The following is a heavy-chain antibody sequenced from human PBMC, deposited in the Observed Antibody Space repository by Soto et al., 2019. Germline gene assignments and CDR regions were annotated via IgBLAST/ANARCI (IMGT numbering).Heavy chain of an antibody. V-gene: IGHV4-59*01. CDR3: AIAPTSNPGAFDI. D-gene: IGHD1-1*01. CDR1: GGSIGSYY. Sequence: QVQLQESGPGLVKPSETLSLTCTVSGGSIGSYYWSWIRQPPGKGLEWIGYIYYSGSTNYNPSLKSRVTRSVDTSKNQFSLKLSSVTAADTAVYYCAIAPTSNPGAFDIWGQGTMVTVSS. J-gene: IGHJ3*02. CDR2: IYYSGST.